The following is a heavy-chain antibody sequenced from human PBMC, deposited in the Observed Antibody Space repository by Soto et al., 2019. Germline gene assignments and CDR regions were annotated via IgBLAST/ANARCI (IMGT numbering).Heavy chain of an antibody. Sequence: ASVKVSCKASGYTFTGYHLYWVRQAPGQGLEWMGWINPNSGGTNYAQKFQGRVTMTRDTSINTVYMELSSLRSEDTAVYYCARRIDSGSSSSRAFDIWGQGTMVTVSS. J-gene: IGHJ3*02. CDR2: INPNSGGT. V-gene: IGHV1-2*02. CDR3: ARRIDSGSSSSRAFDI. CDR1: GYTFTGYH. D-gene: IGHD6-13*01.